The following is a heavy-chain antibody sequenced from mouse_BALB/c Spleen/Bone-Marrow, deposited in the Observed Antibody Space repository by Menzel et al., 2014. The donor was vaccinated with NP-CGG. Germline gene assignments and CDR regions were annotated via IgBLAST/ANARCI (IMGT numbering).Heavy chain of an antibody. CDR1: GFNIKDTY. V-gene: IGHV14-3*02. CDR2: IDPANGNT. D-gene: IGHD1-1*01. CDR3: ARYGGRYYAMDY. J-gene: IGHJ4*01. Sequence: EVQLQQSGAELVKPGASVKLSCTASGFNIKDTYMHWVKQRPEKGLEWIGRIDPANGNTNYDPRFQGKATITADTSSNTAYLQLSSLTSEDTAVYYCARYGGRYYAMDYWGQGTSVTVSS.